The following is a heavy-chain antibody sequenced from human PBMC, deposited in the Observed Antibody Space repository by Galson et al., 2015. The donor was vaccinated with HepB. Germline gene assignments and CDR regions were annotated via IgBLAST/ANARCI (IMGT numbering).Heavy chain of an antibody. V-gene: IGHV3-33*01. Sequence: SLRLSCAASGFTFSSYGMHWVRQAPGKGLEWVAVIWYDGSNKYYADSVKGRFTISRDNSKNTLYLQMNSLRAEDTAVYYCARDERGYSNYRSNLGMDVWGQGTTVTVSS. CDR1: GFTFSSYG. CDR2: IWYDGSNK. J-gene: IGHJ6*02. D-gene: IGHD4-11*01. CDR3: ARDERGYSNYRSNLGMDV.